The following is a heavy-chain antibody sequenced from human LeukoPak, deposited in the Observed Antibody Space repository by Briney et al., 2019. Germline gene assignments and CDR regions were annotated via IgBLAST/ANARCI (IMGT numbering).Heavy chain of an antibody. J-gene: IGHJ4*02. D-gene: IGHD3-22*01. CDR1: GFTFSSYS. CDR2: ISSSSSYI. CDR3: AKDYYDSSGYSPYPFDY. V-gene: IGHV3-21*01. Sequence: PGGSLRLSCAASGFTFSSYSVNWVRQAPGKGLEWVSSISSSSSYIYYADSVKGRSTISRDNAKNSLCLQMNSLRAEDTAVYYCAKDYYDSSGYSPYPFDYWGQGTLVTISS.